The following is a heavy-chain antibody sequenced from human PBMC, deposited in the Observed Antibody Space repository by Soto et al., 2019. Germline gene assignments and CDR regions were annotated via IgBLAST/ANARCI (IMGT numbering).Heavy chain of an antibody. CDR1: GGTFSSYT. J-gene: IGHJ3*02. D-gene: IGHD5-12*01. V-gene: IGHV1-69*04. CDR2: IIPILGIA. CDR3: ARDRKGYSGYEGAFDI. Sequence: ASVKVSCKASGGTFSSYTISWVRQAPGQGLEWMGRIIPILGIANYAQKFQGRVTITADKSTSTAYMELSSLRSEDTAVYYCARDRKGYSGYEGAFDIWGQGTMVTVSS.